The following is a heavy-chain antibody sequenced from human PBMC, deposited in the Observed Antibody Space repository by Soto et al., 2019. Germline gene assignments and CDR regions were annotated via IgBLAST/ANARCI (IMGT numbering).Heavy chain of an antibody. Sequence: QVQLQESGPGLVKPSQTLSLTCTVSGGSISSGGYYWSWIRQHPGKGLEWIGYIYYSGSTYYNPSLKIRVTIEVDTSKNQFSLKLSSVTAADTAVYSCARVGGINWFDPWGQGTLVTVSS. CDR3: ARVGGINWFDP. D-gene: IGHD3-16*01. V-gene: IGHV4-31*03. CDR1: GGSISSGGYY. CDR2: IYYSGST. J-gene: IGHJ5*02.